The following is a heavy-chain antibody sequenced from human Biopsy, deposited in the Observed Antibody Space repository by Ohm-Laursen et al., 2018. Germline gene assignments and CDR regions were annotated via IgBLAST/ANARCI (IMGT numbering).Heavy chain of an antibody. CDR3: ARESALKWYQSLSYFNGMDV. CDR2: ISSRSSDI. Sequence: SFRLSCAVSGFIFSTYTMNWVRQAPGEGLEWVSSISSRSSDIYYADSVKGRFTISRDNAKNSLFLLMNSLRAEDTAVYYCARESALKWYQSLSYFNGMDVWGQGTTVTVSS. CDR1: GFIFSTYT. D-gene: IGHD2-2*01. J-gene: IGHJ6*02. V-gene: IGHV3-21*01.